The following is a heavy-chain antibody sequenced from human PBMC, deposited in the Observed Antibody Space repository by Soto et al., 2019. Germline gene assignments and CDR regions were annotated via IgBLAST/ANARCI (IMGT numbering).Heavy chain of an antibody. CDR2: VYWDYDQ. CDR1: GFSLSTTGVG. CDR3: VRRPLGSGGSCGFDP. J-gene: IGHJ5*02. D-gene: IGHD2-15*01. Sequence: ITLRESGPSLVKPTQTLTLTCTFSGFSLSTTGVGVGWIRQPPGKALEWLALVYWDYDQRYNPSLKTRLTITKDTSKNQVGLTMTNMDPVDSGTYYGVRRPLGSGGSCGFDPWGQGTRVTVSS. V-gene: IGHV2-5*02.